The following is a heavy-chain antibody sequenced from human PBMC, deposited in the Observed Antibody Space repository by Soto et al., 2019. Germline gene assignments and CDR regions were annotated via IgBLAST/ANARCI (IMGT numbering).Heavy chain of an antibody. D-gene: IGHD6-6*01. CDR2: ISSAVNT. J-gene: IGHJ4*02. V-gene: IGHV3-23*01. Sequence: LRLSCAGSGFTFSNYAMIWVRQAPGKGLEWVSAISSAVNTYYADSVKGRFTISRDNSKNTLSLQMNSLRAEDTAVYYCAKQVRDGTSSPYYFDYWGQGTLVTVSS. CDR3: AKQVRDGTSSPYYFDY. CDR1: GFTFSNYA.